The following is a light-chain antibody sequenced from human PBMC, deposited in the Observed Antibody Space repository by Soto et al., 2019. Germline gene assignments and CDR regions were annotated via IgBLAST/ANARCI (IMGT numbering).Light chain of an antibody. CDR2: AAS. CDR3: QQGVTSTAS. J-gene: IGKJ5*01. CDR1: QSISQF. V-gene: IGKV1-39*01. Sequence: DIQLTQSPSSLSASVGDRVTITCRASQSISQFLNWYQHAPGKAPRLLIYAASNLHSGVPLRFTGSGSGTDFTLTIGSLQPEDFATYYCQQGVTSTASFGQGTRLDIK.